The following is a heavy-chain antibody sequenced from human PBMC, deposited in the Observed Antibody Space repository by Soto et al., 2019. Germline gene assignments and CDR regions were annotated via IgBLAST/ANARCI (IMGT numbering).Heavy chain of an antibody. CDR1: GGSISSSNW. Sequence: PSETLSLTCAVSGGSISSSNWWSWVRQPPGKGLEWIGEIYHSGSTNYNPSLKSRVTISVDKSKNQFSLKLSSVTAADTAVYYCARVSSWYLSHNWFDPWGQGTLVTVSS. D-gene: IGHD6-13*01. CDR2: IYHSGST. J-gene: IGHJ5*02. V-gene: IGHV4-4*02. CDR3: ARVSSWYLSHNWFDP.